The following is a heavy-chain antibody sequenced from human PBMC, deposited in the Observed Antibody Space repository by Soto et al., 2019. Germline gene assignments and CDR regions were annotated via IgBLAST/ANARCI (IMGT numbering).Heavy chain of an antibody. Sequence: EVQLVESGGGLVQPGGSLRLSCTVSGFTFSRYYMNWVRQAPGKGLEWVATIKEDGSEKFYVDSVKGRFTISRDNAKNSLFLQMNSLRVEDTALYYCARDMDANSDYGDYWGQGTLVTVSS. J-gene: IGHJ4*02. D-gene: IGHD2-2*01. CDR1: GFTFSRYY. V-gene: IGHV3-7*01. CDR2: IKEDGSEK. CDR3: ARDMDANSDYGDY.